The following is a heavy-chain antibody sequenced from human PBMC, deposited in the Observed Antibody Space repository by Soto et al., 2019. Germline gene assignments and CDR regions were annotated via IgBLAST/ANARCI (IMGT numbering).Heavy chain of an antibody. CDR1: GFTFSSYG. Sequence: QVQLVESGGGVVQPGRSLRLSCAASGFTFSSYGMHWVRQAPGKGLEWVAVIWYDGSNKYYADSVKGRFTISRDNSKNTLYLQMNSLRAEDTAVYYCARDTTSYGEYQPPSPWGQGTLVTVSS. D-gene: IGHD2-2*01. J-gene: IGHJ5*02. CDR2: IWYDGSNK. V-gene: IGHV3-33*01. CDR3: ARDTTSYGEYQPPSP.